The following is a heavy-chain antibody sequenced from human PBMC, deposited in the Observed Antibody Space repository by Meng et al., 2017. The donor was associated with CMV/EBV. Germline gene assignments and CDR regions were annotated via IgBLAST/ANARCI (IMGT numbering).Heavy chain of an antibody. J-gene: IGHJ4*02. Sequence: QCQLGPTGTRANNAGATREGSWKASVSTITSNGVSWVRQAPGQGLEWMGWISAYNGNTNYAQKLQGRVTMTTDTSTSPAYMELRSLRSDDTAVYYCARVGVGATWYFDYWGQGTLVTVSS. D-gene: IGHD1-26*01. CDR1: VSTITSNG. V-gene: IGHV1-18*01. CDR2: ISAYNGNT. CDR3: ARVGVGATWYFDY.